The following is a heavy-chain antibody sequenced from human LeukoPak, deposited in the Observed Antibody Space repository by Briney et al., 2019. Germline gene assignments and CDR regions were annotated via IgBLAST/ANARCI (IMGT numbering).Heavy chain of an antibody. CDR1: GFTFSSYW. Sequence: GGSLRLSCAASGFTFSSYWMHWVRQAPGKGLVWVSRINSDGSSTSYADSVKGRFTISRDNAKNTLYLQMNSPRAEDTAVYYCAREVSVGATIDYWGQGTLVTVSS. D-gene: IGHD1-26*01. V-gene: IGHV3-74*01. CDR3: AREVSVGATIDY. J-gene: IGHJ4*02. CDR2: INSDGSST.